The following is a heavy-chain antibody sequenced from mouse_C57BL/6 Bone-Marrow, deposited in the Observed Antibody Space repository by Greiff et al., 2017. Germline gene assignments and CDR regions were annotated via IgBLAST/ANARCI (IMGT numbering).Heavy chain of an antibody. CDR1: GYTFTSYG. Sequence: VQLQQSGAELARPGASVQLSCKASGYTFTSYGISWVKQRTGQGLEWIGEIYPRSGNTYYNEKLKGKATLTADKSYSTEYMELRRLTSEDSEGECCARGGYPWFAYWGQGTLVTVSA. V-gene: IGHV1-81*01. CDR3: ARGGYPWFAY. D-gene: IGHD2-14*01. J-gene: IGHJ3*01. CDR2: IYPRSGNT.